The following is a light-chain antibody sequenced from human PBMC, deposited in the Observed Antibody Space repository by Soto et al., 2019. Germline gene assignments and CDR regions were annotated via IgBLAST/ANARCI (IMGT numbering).Light chain of an antibody. CDR3: QHYGGSPHT. V-gene: IGKV3-20*01. CDR2: GAS. J-gene: IGKJ2*01. Sequence: EIVLTQSPGTLSLIPGERATLSCRASQSVRSGSLAWYQQKPGQAPRLLIYGASSRATDIPDRFSGSGSGTDFILTISRLEPEDFAVYYCQHYGGSPHTFGQGTKLEIK. CDR1: QSVRSGS.